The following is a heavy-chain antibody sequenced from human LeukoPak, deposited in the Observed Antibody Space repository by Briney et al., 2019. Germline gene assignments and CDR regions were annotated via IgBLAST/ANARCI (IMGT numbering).Heavy chain of an antibody. CDR2: MNPNSGNT. CDR3: AIFRGLGYCSSTSCYLPYYFDY. J-gene: IGHJ4*02. D-gene: IGHD2-2*01. Sequence: GASVKVSCKASGYTFTSYDINWVRQATGQGLEWMGWMNPNSGNTGYAQKFQGRVTMTRNTSISTAYMELSSLRSEDTAVYYCAIFRGLGYCSSTSCYLPYYFDYWGQGTLVTVSS. CDR1: GYTFTSYD. V-gene: IGHV1-8*01.